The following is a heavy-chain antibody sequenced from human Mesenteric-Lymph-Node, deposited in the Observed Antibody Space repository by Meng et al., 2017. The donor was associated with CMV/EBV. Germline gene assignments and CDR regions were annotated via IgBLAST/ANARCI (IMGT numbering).Heavy chain of an antibody. CDR2: ISGPGGGT. CDR3: AKDRVMVPAAPFDD. V-gene: IGHV3-23*01. J-gene: IGHJ4*02. CDR1: GFTFSTYA. Sequence: GGSLRLSCAASGFTFSTYAMTWVRQAPERGLEWVSSISGPGGGTYYADSVKGRFTVSRDNSKNMLYLQMNSLRAEDTAVYFCAKDRVMVPAAPFDDWGQGTLVTVSS. D-gene: IGHD2-2*01.